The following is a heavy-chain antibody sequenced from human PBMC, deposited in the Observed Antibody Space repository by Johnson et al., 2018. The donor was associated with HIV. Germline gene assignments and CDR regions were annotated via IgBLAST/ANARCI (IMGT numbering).Heavy chain of an antibody. V-gene: IGHV3-13*01. D-gene: IGHD3-22*01. CDR2: IDTAGDT. J-gene: IGHJ3*02. CDR3: AREEGGYYDSSGYYYVGAFDI. CDR1: GFTFSSYD. Sequence: VQLVESGGGLIQPGGSLRLSCAASGFTFSSYDMHWVRQTTGKGLEWVSVIDTAGDTYYAGSVKGRFTISRENAKKSLYLQMNSLRAEDTAVYYCAREEGGYYDSSGYYYVGAFDIWGQGTMVTVSS.